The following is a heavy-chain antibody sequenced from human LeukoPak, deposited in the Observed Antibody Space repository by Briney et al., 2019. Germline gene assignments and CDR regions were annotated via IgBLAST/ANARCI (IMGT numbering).Heavy chain of an antibody. CDR1: GGTFSSYA. Sequence: SVKVSCKASGGTFSSYAISWVRQAPGQGLEWMGGIIPIFGTANYAQKFQGRVTITTDESTSTAYMELSSLRSEDTAVYYCARDSGYYYGSGSYDYWGQGTLVTVSS. CDR3: ARDSGYYYGSGSYDY. J-gene: IGHJ4*02. D-gene: IGHD3-10*01. V-gene: IGHV1-69*05. CDR2: IIPIFGTA.